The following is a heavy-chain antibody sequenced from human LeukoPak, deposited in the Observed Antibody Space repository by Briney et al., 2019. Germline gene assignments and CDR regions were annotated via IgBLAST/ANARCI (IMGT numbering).Heavy chain of an antibody. CDR1: GFTVSNNY. CDR3: ARGNSYDSSGYPEYFQN. CDR2: IYSGGST. Sequence: GGSLRLSCAASGFTVSNNYMNWVRQAPGKGLEWVSVIYSGGSTSYADSVKGRFTISRDNSRNTVSLQMNTLRAENTAVYYCARGNSYDSSGYPEYFQNWGQGTLVTVSS. D-gene: IGHD3-22*01. J-gene: IGHJ1*01. V-gene: IGHV3-66*01.